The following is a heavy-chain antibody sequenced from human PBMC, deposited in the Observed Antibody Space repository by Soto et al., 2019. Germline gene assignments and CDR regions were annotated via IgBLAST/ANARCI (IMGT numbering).Heavy chain of an antibody. CDR3: ARASDGYRSGWYVGYFDY. CDR1: GYTFTSYG. V-gene: IGHV1-18*04. D-gene: IGHD6-19*01. Sequence: VASVKVSCKASGYTFTSYGISWVRQAPGQGLEWMGWIRAYNGYTNYAQKFQGRVTLTTDTSTSTAYMELRSLISDDTAVYYCARASDGYRSGWYVGYFDYWGQGTLVTVSS. J-gene: IGHJ4*02. CDR2: IRAYNGYT.